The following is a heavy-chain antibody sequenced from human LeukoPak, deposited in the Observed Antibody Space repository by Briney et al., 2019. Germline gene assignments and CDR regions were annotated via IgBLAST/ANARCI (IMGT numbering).Heavy chain of an antibody. CDR1: GGSISTYY. J-gene: IGHJ4*02. D-gene: IGHD3-22*01. CDR3: ARGRYDSSGYYLPPDY. V-gene: IGHV4-4*07. CDR2: IYTSGST. Sequence: SETLSLTCTVSGGSISTYYWSWIRQPAGKGLEWIGRIYTSGSTNYNPSLKSRVTMSVDTSKNQFSLKLSSVTAADTAVYYCARGRYDSSGYYLPPDYWGQGTLVTVSS.